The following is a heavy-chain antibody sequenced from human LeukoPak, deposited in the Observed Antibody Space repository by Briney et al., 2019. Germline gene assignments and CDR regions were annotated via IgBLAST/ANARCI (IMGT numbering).Heavy chain of an antibody. CDR3: ARDCRGSGCPGFGDPFDV. CDR2: ISWDGTIK. D-gene: IGHD6-19*01. V-gene: IGHV3-30-3*01. CDR1: GFTFRSYA. Sequence: GGSLRLSCAASGFTFRSYAIHWVRQAPGKGLEWVAFISWDGTIKYYADSVKGRFSISRDNSKNTLSLQMNSLRGEDTAVYYCARDCRGSGCPGFGDPFDVWGQGTMVTVSS. J-gene: IGHJ3*01.